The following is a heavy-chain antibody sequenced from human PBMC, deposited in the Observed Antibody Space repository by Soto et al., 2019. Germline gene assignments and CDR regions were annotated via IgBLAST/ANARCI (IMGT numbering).Heavy chain of an antibody. V-gene: IGHV3-23*01. J-gene: IGHJ4*02. CDR2: IGESGATT. D-gene: IGHD1-1*01. CDR3: AKDKPGTTSFDY. Sequence: ESGGGLVQPGGSLRLSCAASGFTISSYAMYWVRQAPGKGLEWVSAIGESGATTHYADSVKGRFTISRDTSKNTLYLQMNTLRAEDTAIYYCAKDKPGTTSFDYWGQGTLVTVSS. CDR1: GFTISSYA.